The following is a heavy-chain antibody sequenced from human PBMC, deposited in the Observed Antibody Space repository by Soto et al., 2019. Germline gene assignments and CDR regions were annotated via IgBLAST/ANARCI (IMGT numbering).Heavy chain of an antibody. CDR2: IRSKAYGGTT. D-gene: IGHD2-8*01. J-gene: IGHJ5*02. Sequence: SLRLSCTASGFTLGASAISWLCHAPGKRLGRVGFIRSKAYGGTTEYAASVKGRFTISRDDSKSIAYLQMNSLKTEDTAVYYCTTYCTNGVCYPVPWGQGTLVTVSS. V-gene: IGHV3-49*03. CDR3: TTYCTNGVCYPVP. CDR1: GFTLGASA.